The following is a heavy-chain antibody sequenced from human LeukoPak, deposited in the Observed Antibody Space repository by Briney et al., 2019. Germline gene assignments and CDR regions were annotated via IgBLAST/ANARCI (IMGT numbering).Heavy chain of an antibody. V-gene: IGHV4-59*01. D-gene: IGHD3-10*01. J-gene: IGHJ3*02. Sequence: SETLSLTCIVPGGSISSYYWSWVRQPPGKGLGWIGYIYYSVSTNYNPSLKSRITISVDTSKNQFSLKLSSVTAADTAVYYCARDAAVGEVDAFDIWGQGIMVTVSS. CDR3: ARDAAVGEVDAFDI. CDR1: GGSISSYY. CDR2: IYYSVST.